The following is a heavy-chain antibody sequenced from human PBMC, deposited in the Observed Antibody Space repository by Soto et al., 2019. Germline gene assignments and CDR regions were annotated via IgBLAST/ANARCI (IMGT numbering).Heavy chain of an antibody. CDR3: ARARYSYGYSYYYGMDV. Sequence: SVKVSCKASGGTFSSYAISWVRQAPGQGLEWMGGIIPIFGTANYAQKFQGRVTITADESTSTAYMELSSLRSEDTAVYYCARARYSYGYSYYYGMDVWGQGTTVTVSS. J-gene: IGHJ6*02. D-gene: IGHD5-18*01. CDR1: GGTFSSYA. CDR2: IIPIFGTA. V-gene: IGHV1-69*13.